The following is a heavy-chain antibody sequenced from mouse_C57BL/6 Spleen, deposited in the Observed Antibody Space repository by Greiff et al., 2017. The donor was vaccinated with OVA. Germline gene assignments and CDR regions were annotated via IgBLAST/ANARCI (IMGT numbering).Heavy chain of an antibody. CDR1: GYTFTEYT. CDR3: ARHEPPYYGSSYERAWFAY. V-gene: IGHV1-62-2*01. D-gene: IGHD1-1*01. Sequence: VQVVESGAELVKPGASVKLSCKASGYTFTEYTIHWVKQRSGQGLEWIGWFYPGSGSIKYNEKFKDKATLTADKSSSTVYMELSRLTSEDSAVYFCARHEPPYYGSSYERAWFAYWGQGTLVTVSA. CDR2: FYPGSGSI. J-gene: IGHJ3*01.